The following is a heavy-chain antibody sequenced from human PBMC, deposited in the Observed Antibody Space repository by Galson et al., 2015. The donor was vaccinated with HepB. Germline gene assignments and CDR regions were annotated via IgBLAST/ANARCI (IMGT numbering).Heavy chain of an antibody. CDR3: ARQGGDIVVMLGAITFDF. V-gene: IGHV4-39*01. D-gene: IGHD2-15*01. CDR1: GGSISTGRYY. CDR2: IHSSGST. Sequence: LSLTCAVSGGSISTGRYYWGWVRQPPGKGLEWIGTIHSSGSTYYNPSLKSRVTISVDTSKNQFSLKLTSVTAADTAVYYCARQGGDIVVMLGAITFDFWGQGTLVTVSS. J-gene: IGHJ4*02.